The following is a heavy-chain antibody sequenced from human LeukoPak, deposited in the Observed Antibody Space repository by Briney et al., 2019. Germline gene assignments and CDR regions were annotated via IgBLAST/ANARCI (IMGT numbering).Heavy chain of an antibody. J-gene: IGHJ4*02. D-gene: IGHD6-13*01. V-gene: IGHV3-53*01. CDR1: GFTVSSNY. CDR3: ARDLAAGGTYPHY. CDR2: IYSDGST. Sequence: GGSLRLSCAPSGFTVSSNYMSWVRQAPGKGPEWVSVIYSDGSTYYADYVKGRFTISRDTSKNTLYLQMNSLRTEDTAAYYCARDLAAGGTYPHYWGQGTLVSVSS.